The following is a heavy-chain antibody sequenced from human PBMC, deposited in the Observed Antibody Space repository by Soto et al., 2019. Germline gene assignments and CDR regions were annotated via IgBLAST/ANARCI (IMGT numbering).Heavy chain of an antibody. V-gene: IGHV4-39*01. CDR2: FYYSGSP. Sequence: PSETLSLTCTVSGDSIRSSSHYWAWNRQPPGKGLEWIGGFYYSGSPYYNPSLKSRVTIFVDTSKNQFSLKLTSVTAADTAVYYCARLGGYYQSLDTWGQGTLATVSS. CDR3: ARLGGYYQSLDT. CDR1: GDSIRSSSHY. D-gene: IGHD3-3*01. J-gene: IGHJ5*02.